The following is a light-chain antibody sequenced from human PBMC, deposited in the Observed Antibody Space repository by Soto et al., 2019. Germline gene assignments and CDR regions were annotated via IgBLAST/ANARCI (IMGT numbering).Light chain of an antibody. CDR2: EVS. CDR3: SSYAGSNNRV. Sequence: QSALAQPASVSGSPGQSITISCTGTSSDVGGYNYVSWYQQHPGKAPKLMIYEVSNRPSGVSNRFSGSKSGNTASLTISGLQAEDEADYYCSSYAGSNNRVFGTGTKVTVL. CDR1: SSDVGGYNY. J-gene: IGLJ1*01. V-gene: IGLV2-14*01.